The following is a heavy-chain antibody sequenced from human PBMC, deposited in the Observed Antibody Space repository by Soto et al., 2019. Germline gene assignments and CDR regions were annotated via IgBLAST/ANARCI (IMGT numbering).Heavy chain of an antibody. V-gene: IGHV3-48*04. Sequence: EVHLVESGGDLVQPGGSLRVSCAASGFSFSSFSMNWVRQAPGKGLEWVSYISGSGTTTYYADSVKGRFTISRDNAKNSLYLQMNSLQAEDTAVYYCARLGDYGSASYWGQGTLVTVSS. CDR1: GFSFSSFS. J-gene: IGHJ4*02. D-gene: IGHD3-10*01. CDR2: ISGSGTTT. CDR3: ARLGDYGSASY.